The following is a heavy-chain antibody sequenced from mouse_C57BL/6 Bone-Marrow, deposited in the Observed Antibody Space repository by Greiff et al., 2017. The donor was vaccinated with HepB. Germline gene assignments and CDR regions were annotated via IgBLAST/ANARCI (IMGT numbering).Heavy chain of an antibody. V-gene: IGHV1-55*01. Sequence: VQLQQPGAELVKPGASVKMSCKASGYTFTSYWITWVKQRPGQGLEWIGDIYPRSGNTYYNEKFKGKATLTADKSSSTAYTELRSLTSEDSAVYFCASIITTVVDRFAYWGQGTLVTVSA. CDR3: ASIITTVVDRFAY. CDR1: GYTFTSYW. D-gene: IGHD1-1*01. CDR2: IYPRSGNT. J-gene: IGHJ3*01.